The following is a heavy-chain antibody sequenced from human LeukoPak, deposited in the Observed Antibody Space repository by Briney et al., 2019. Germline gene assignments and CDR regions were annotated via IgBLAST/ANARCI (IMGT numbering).Heavy chain of an antibody. CDR2: ISYDGSNK. Sequence: GGSLRLSCAASGFTFSSYAMHWVRQAPGKGLEWVAVISYDGSNKYNADSVKGRFTISRDNSKNTLYLQMNSLRAEDTAVYYCARDLPNPDIVATTGAFDIWGQGTMVTVSS. CDR3: ARDLPNPDIVATTGAFDI. J-gene: IGHJ3*02. CDR1: GFTFSSYA. D-gene: IGHD5-12*01. V-gene: IGHV3-30-3*01.